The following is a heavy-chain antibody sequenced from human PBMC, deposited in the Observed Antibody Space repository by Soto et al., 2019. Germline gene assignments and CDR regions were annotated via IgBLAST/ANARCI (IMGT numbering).Heavy chain of an antibody. Sequence: PGGSLRLSCAASGFTFSSYGVHWVRQAAGKGLEWVAVISYDGSKKYYADSVKGRFTISRDNSKNTLYLQMDSLRAEDTALYYCAKDRSYGYDDFYGLDVWGQGTTVTVSS. CDR3: AKDRSYGYDDFYGLDV. J-gene: IGHJ6*02. V-gene: IGHV3-30*18. CDR1: GFTFSSYG. D-gene: IGHD5-18*01. CDR2: ISYDGSKK.